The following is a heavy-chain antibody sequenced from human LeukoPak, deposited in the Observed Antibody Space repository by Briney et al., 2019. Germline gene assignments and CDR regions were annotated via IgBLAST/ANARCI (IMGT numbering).Heavy chain of an antibody. V-gene: IGHV4-59*08. CDR2: IYYSGST. Sequence: PSETLSLTCTVSGGSISSYYRSWIRQPPGKGLEWIGYIYYSGSTNYNPSLKSRLTISADTSNNQFSLRLSSVTAADTAVYYCARSSPGYSSTSFDYWGQGTLVTVSS. D-gene: IGHD6-13*01. CDR1: GGSISSYY. J-gene: IGHJ4*02. CDR3: ARSSPGYSSTSFDY.